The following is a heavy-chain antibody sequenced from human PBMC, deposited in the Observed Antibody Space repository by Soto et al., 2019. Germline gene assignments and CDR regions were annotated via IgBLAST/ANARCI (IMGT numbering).Heavy chain of an antibody. CDR1: GFSFSNYG. Sequence: QVQLVESGGGVVQPGRSLRLSCAASGFSFSNYGMHWVLKAPGKGLEWAAVIWYDGSNKFYAESVKGRFTISRDNSKKTVYLQMNSLRVDDTAVYYCARDTTGSLDSWGQGTVVTVSP. V-gene: IGHV3-33*08. CDR3: ARDTTGSLDS. CDR2: IWYDGSNK. D-gene: IGHD1-1*01. J-gene: IGHJ4*02.